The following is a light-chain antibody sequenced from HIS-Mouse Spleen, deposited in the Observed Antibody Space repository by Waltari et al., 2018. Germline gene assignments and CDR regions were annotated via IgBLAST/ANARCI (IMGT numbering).Light chain of an antibody. J-gene: IGLJ1*01. Sequence: QSALTQPASVSGSPGQSITISCTGTSSDVGGYNYVSWHQQHPGKAPKGRVYGVSNRPSGVSKRFSGSKSGNTASLTISRLQAEDEADYYCSSYTSSSTPYVFGTGTKVTVL. CDR1: SSDVGGYNY. V-gene: IGLV2-14*01. CDR2: GVS. CDR3: SSYTSSSTPYV.